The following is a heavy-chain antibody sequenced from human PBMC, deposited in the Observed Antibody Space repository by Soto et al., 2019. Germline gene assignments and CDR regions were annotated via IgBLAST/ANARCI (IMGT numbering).Heavy chain of an antibody. D-gene: IGHD6-13*01. Sequence: ASETLSLTRTIFCCSISSYYWRWVPAPPGKVLEWIGYIYYSGSTNYNPSLKSRVTISVDTSKNQFSLKLSSVTAADTAVYYCARDLEIAAALDREYYFDYWGQGTLVTVSS. V-gene: IGHV4-59*01. CDR3: ARDLEIAAALDREYYFDY. CDR1: CCSISSYY. CDR2: IYYSGST. J-gene: IGHJ4*02.